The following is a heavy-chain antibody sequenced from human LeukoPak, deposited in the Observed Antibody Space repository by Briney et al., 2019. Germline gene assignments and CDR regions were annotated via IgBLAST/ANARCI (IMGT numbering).Heavy chain of an antibody. CDR1: GYTFTSYA. CDR3: ARDPEYYYDSSGYYLFDY. D-gene: IGHD3-22*01. V-gene: IGHV1-18*01. Sequence: ASVKVSCKASGYTFTSYAMNWVRQAPGQGLEWMGWISAYNGNTNYAQKLQGRVTMTTDTSTSTAYMELRSLRSDDTAVYYCARDPEYYYDSSGYYLFDYWGQGTLVTVSS. CDR2: ISAYNGNT. J-gene: IGHJ4*02.